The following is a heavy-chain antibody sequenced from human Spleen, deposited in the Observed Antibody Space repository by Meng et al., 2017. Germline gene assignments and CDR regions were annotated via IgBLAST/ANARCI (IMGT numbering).Heavy chain of an antibody. J-gene: IGHJ5*02. CDR1: GFTFSSYS. CDR3: ARAELGGSFDP. V-gene: IGHV3-21*01. D-gene: IGHD1-26*01. CDR2: ISSSSYI. Sequence: GESLKISCAASGFTFSSYSMNWVRQAPGKGLEWVSSISSSSYIYYADSVKGRFTISRDNAKNSLYLQMNSLRAEDTAVYYCARAELGGSFDPWGQGTLVTVSS.